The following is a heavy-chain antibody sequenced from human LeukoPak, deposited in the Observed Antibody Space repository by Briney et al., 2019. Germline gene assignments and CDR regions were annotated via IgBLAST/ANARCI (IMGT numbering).Heavy chain of an antibody. V-gene: IGHV3-23*01. Sequence: GGSLRLSCAASGFTFSSYWMSWVRQAPGKGLEWVSAISGSGGSTYYADSVKGRFTISRDNSKNTLYLQMNSLRAEDTAVYYCAKDHCSGGSCYSGSPDAFDIWGQGTMVTVSS. CDR1: GFTFSSYW. CDR2: ISGSGGST. J-gene: IGHJ3*02. D-gene: IGHD2-15*01. CDR3: AKDHCSGGSCYSGSPDAFDI.